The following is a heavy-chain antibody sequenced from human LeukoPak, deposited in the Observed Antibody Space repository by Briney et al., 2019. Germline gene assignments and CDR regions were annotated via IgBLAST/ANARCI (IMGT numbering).Heavy chain of an antibody. Sequence: ASVKVSCKAAGYSFTSYCLHWLRQAPGQGLEWMGWTTPARGDTRISQKFQGRVTLTRDPSINTVYMELTGLTSDDTATYYCARGGIVVSATLVYGDRSSNDHWGRGTLVIVSS. CDR1: GYSFTSYC. CDR3: ARGGIVVSATLVYGDRSSNDH. D-gene: IGHD4-17*01. V-gene: IGHV1-2*02. CDR2: TTPARGDT. J-gene: IGHJ4*02.